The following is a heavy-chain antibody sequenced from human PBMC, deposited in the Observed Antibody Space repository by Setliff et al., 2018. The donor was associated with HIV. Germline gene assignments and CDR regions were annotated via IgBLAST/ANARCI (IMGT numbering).Heavy chain of an antibody. V-gene: IGHV4-38-2*01. D-gene: IGHD5-12*01. CDR2: VYYSGST. CDR1: GHSISSGYH. J-gene: IGHJ6*03. CDR3: ARVVATLNYYYYYYMDV. Sequence: SETLSLTCAVSGHSISSGYHWGWIRQPPGKGLEWIGSVYYSGSTHYNPSLKSRVTVSVDTSKDEISLKLSSVTAADTAVYYCARVVATLNYYYYYYMDVWGKGTTVTVSS.